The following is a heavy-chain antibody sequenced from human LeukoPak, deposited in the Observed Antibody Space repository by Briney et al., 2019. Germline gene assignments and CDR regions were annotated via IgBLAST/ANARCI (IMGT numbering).Heavy chain of an antibody. CDR2: IIPIFGTA. D-gene: IGHD2-2*01. J-gene: IGHJ4*02. Sequence: SSVKVSCTASGGALSSDAISWVRQAPGQGLEWMGGIIPIFGTANYAQKFQGRVTITADESTSTAYMALSSLRSEDTAVYYWARGFVVVPAAYDYWGQGTLVTVSS. CDR1: GGALSSDA. CDR3: ARGFVVVPAAYDY. V-gene: IGHV1-69*01.